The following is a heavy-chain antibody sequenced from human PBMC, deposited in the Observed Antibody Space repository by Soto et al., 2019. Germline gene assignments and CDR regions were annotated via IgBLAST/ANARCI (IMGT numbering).Heavy chain of an antibody. D-gene: IGHD1-1*01. CDR1: GYSFTNYW. CDR3: ARLRLEGTLLY. V-gene: IGHV5-51*01. CDR2: IFPGDSAT. Sequence: GESRKISCKGSGYSFTNYWIVWVCQMPGKGLEWMGIIFPGDSATEYSPSFQGQVTISADKSFSTAYLQWSSLKASDTAMYYCARLRLEGTLLYWGRGTLVTVSS. J-gene: IGHJ4*02.